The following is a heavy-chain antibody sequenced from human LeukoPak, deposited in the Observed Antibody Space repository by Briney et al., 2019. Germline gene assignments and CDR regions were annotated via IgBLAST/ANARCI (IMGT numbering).Heavy chain of an antibody. Sequence: GGSLRLSCAASGFTFSSYGMHWVRQAPGKGLEWVAVIWYDGSNKYYADSVKGRFTISRDNSKNTLYLQMNSLRAEDTAVYYCARGIAVAGSDAFDIWGQGTMVTVSS. D-gene: IGHD6-19*01. V-gene: IGHV3-33*08. CDR3: ARGIAVAGSDAFDI. CDR2: IWYDGSNK. CDR1: GFTFSSYG. J-gene: IGHJ3*02.